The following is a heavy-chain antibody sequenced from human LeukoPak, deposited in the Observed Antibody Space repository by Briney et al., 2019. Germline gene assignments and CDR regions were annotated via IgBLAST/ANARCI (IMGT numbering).Heavy chain of an antibody. V-gene: IGHV4-34*01. CDR1: GGSFCVYY. CDR3: ARVVYLLESDYGDYEPFFDY. D-gene: IGHD4-17*01. Sequence: PSETLSLTCAVYGGSFCVYYGSWLRHPPGKGREWIGEINHSGSNTYNPSLKSRVTISVDTSKNQFSRKQSSVTAADTAVTHCARVVYLLESDYGDYEPFFDYWGQGTLVTVSS. J-gene: IGHJ4*02. CDR2: INHSGSN.